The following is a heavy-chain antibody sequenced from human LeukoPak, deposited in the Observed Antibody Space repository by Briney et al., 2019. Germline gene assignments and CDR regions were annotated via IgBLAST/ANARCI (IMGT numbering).Heavy chain of an antibody. Sequence: SETLSLTCTVSGGSVSSGSYYWNWIRQHPGKGLEWIGYIYYSGSTYYNPSLKSRLTISVDTSKNQFSLKLSSVTAADTAVYYCARGPDYGAFDYWGQGTLVTVSS. CDR1: GGSVSSGSYY. CDR3: ARGPDYGAFDY. D-gene: IGHD4-17*01. V-gene: IGHV4-31*03. J-gene: IGHJ4*02. CDR2: IYYSGST.